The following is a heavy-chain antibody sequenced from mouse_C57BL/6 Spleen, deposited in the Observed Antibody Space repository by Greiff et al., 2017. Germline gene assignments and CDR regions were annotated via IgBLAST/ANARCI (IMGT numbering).Heavy chain of an antibody. V-gene: IGHV5-12*01. D-gene: IGHD2-10*02. CDR3: ARPLDGYYAMDY. Sequence: EVKLMESGGGLVQPGGSLKLSCAASGFTFSDYYMYWVRQTPEKRLEWVAYISNGGGSTYYPDTVKGRFTISRDNAKNTLYLQMSRLKSEDTAMYYCARPLDGYYAMDYWGQGTSVTVSS. CDR1: GFTFSDYY. CDR2: ISNGGGST. J-gene: IGHJ4*01.